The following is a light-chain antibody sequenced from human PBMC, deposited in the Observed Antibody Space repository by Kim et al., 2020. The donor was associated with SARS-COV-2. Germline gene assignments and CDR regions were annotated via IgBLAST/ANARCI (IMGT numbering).Light chain of an antibody. CDR1: QSVSTF. V-gene: IGKV1-5*03. J-gene: IGKJ1*01. CDR2: RAS. Sequence: DIQMSQSPSTLSASVGDRVTITCRASQSVSTFLAWYQQKPGKAPKLLIYRASSLESGVPSSFSGSGSGTEFTLSITSLQPDDFATYSCRHYHTYPWTFGQGT. CDR3: RHYHTYPWT.